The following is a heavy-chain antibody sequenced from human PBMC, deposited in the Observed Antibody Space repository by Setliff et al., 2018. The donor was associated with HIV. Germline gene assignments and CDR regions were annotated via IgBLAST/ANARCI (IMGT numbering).Heavy chain of an antibody. CDR3: ARQGGYNSPLMV. V-gene: IGHV4-59*08. CDR2: IFDSGTT. CDR1: GGSITSYY. D-gene: IGHD3-10*01. J-gene: IGHJ4*02. Sequence: SETLSLTCTVSGGSITSYYWNWIRQSPGKGLEWIGYIFDSGTTKYNPSVTSRVTISVDASKNQFFLQLISVTAADTAVYYCARQGGYNSPLMVWGQGKLVTISS.